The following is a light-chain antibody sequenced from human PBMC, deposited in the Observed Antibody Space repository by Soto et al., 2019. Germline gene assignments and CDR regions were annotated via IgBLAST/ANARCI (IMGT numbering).Light chain of an antibody. CDR3: QQYGSSPWT. CDR2: GAS. V-gene: IGKV3-20*01. CDR1: QSVSSGY. J-gene: IGKJ1*01. Sequence: DIVLTQSPGLLSLSPGERATLSCRASQSVSSGYLAWFQQKPGQAPRLLIYGASSRATGIPDRFSGSGSGTDFTLTISRLEPEDFAVYYCQQYGSSPWTFGQGTKVDIK.